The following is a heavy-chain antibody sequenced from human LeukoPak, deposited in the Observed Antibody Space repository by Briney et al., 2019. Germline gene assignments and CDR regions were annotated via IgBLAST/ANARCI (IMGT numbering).Heavy chain of an antibody. V-gene: IGHV3-74*01. Sequence: GGSLRLPCAASGFTFSSYWMHWVRQAPGKGLVWVSRINSDGSSTSYADSVKGRFTISRDNAKNTLYLQMNSLRAEDTAVYYCAHYYDSSGYYAAFDIWGQGTMVTVSS. CDR3: AHYYDSSGYYAAFDI. J-gene: IGHJ3*02. D-gene: IGHD3-22*01. CDR1: GFTFSSYW. CDR2: INSDGSST.